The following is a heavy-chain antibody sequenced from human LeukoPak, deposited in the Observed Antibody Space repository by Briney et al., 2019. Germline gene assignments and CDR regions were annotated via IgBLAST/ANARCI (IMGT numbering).Heavy chain of an antibody. CDR1: GGSFSGYY. D-gene: IGHD1-7*01. CDR3: ARQSPYRTGTTWFDP. J-gene: IGHJ5*02. CDR2: INHSGST. Sequence: SETLSLTCAVYGGSFSGYYWSWIRQPPGKGLXXXXEINHSGSTNYNPSLKSRVTISVDTSKNQFSLKLSSVTAADTAVYYCARQSPYRTGTTWFDPWGQGTLVTVSS. V-gene: IGHV4-34*01.